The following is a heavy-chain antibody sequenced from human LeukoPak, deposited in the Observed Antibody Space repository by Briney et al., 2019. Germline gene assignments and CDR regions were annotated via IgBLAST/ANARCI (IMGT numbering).Heavy chain of an antibody. CDR2: IRYDGSNK. J-gene: IGHJ3*02. D-gene: IGHD4-17*01. Sequence: GGSLRLSCAASGFTFSSYGMHWVRQAPGKGLEWVAFIRYDGSNKYYADSVKGRFTISRDNSKNTLYLQMNSLRAEDTAVYYCAKLGEGDDYGDYSAFDIWGQGTMVTVSS. CDR3: AKLGEGDDYGDYSAFDI. V-gene: IGHV3-30*02. CDR1: GFTFSSYG.